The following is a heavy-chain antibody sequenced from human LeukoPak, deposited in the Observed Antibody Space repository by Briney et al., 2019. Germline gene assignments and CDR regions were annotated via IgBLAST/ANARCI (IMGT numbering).Heavy chain of an antibody. D-gene: IGHD2-2*01. Sequence: SETLSLTCTVSAGSIRSYYWSWIRQPPGKGLELIGYIFNSGSTYYNPSLKSRVTMSLDTSKSQFSLRLNSVTAADTAVYYCAKIVGLPATMAYFDYWGQGILITVSS. CDR2: IFNSGST. J-gene: IGHJ4*02. CDR3: AKIVGLPATMAYFDY. CDR1: AGSIRSYY. V-gene: IGHV4-59*01.